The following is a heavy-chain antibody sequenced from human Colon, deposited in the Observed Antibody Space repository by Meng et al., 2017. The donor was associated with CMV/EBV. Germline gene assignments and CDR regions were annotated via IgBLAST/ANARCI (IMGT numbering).Heavy chain of an antibody. D-gene: IGHD2-2*01. CDR3: VRGGRSMYQLVSVF. V-gene: IGHV3-30*03. CDR1: GFTFNSHA. CDR2: IPYDGNSE. Sequence: GESLKISCAASGFTFNSHAMNWVRQAPGKGLEWVAVIPYDGNSEYYADSVKGRFTISRDTSKNTLYLQMNSLRPEDTAVYYCVRGGRSMYQLVSVFWGQGTLVTVSS. J-gene: IGHJ4*02.